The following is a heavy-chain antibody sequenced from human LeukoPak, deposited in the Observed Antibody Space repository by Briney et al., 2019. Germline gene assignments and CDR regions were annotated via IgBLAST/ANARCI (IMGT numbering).Heavy chain of an antibody. V-gene: IGHV5-51*01. CDR1: GYSFSSYW. CDR2: IYPGDSDT. CDR3: ARRAHEKLATFDI. Sequence: GESLKISCKGSGYSFSSYWIGWVRQMPGKGLEWMGNIYPGDSDTRYSPPFQGQVTISADKSISTAYLQWRSLKASDTAMYYCARRAHEKLATFDIWGQGTMVTVSS. D-gene: IGHD6-6*01. J-gene: IGHJ3*02.